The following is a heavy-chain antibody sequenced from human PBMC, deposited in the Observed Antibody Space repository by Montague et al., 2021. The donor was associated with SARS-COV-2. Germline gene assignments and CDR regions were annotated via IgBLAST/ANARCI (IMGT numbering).Heavy chain of an antibody. D-gene: IGHD2-2*01. V-gene: IGHV3-48*03. J-gene: IGHJ5*02. CDR1: GFNFGVYE. Sequence: SLRLSCAAYGFNFGVYEMNWVRQTPGKGLEWVSYINGGSSVLYYXDSVMGRFTISRDNAESSLYLQMNSLRAEDTAVYYCAPAVPVADDSWGQGTLVTVSS. CDR3: APAVPVADDS. CDR2: INGGSSVL.